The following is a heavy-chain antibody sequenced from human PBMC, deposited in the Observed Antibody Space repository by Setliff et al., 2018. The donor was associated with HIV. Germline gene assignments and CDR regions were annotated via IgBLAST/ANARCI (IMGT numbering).Heavy chain of an antibody. D-gene: IGHD7-27*01. CDR3: ARWATLGVSDF. CDR1: GGSITTGGYY. CDR2: IYYSGST. Sequence: PSETLSLTCNVSGGSITTGGYYWSWIRQHPGKGLEWIGYIYYSGSTYYNPSLKSRIAISVDTSKTQFSLNLTSVTAADTAIYYCARWATLGVSDFWGQGTPVTVSS. V-gene: IGHV4-31*03. J-gene: IGHJ4*02.